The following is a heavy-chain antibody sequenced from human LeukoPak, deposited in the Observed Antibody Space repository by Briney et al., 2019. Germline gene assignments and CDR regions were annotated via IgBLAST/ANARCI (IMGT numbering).Heavy chain of an antibody. D-gene: IGHD3-22*01. V-gene: IGHV1-24*01. J-gene: IGHJ4*02. CDR3: ATGPYYYDSSGPSDY. CDR2: FDPEDGET. CDR1: GYTLTELS. Sequence: GASVKVSCKVSGYTLTELSMHWVRQAPGKGLEWMGGFDPEDGETIYAQKFQGRVTMTEDTSTDTAYMELSSLRSEDTAVYYCATGPYYYDSSGPSDYWGQGTLVTVSS.